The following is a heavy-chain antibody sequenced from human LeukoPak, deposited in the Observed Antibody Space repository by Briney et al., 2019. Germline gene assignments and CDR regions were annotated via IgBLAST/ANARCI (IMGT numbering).Heavy chain of an antibody. D-gene: IGHD2-15*01. CDR1: GGSFSGYY. V-gene: IGHV4-34*01. CDR3: ARTPSDSYFDY. CDR2: INHSGST. Sequence: SETLSLTCAVYGGSFSGYYWSWIRQPPGKGLEWIGEINHSGSTNYNPSLKSRVTISVDTSKNQFSLKLSSVTAADTAVYYCARTPSDSYFDYWGQGTLVTVSS. J-gene: IGHJ4*02.